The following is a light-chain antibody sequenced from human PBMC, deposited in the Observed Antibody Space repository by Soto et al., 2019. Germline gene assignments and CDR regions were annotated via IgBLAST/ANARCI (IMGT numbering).Light chain of an antibody. CDR2: GAS. CDR1: QSVNIY. Sequence: EMVMTQSPATLSVSPGERATLSCRASQSVNIYLAWYQQKPGQAPRLLIFGASYRATGIPARFSGSGSGTEFNLTISSLQSEDFAVYFCQQYDDWLRLTFGGGTKVDI. J-gene: IGKJ4*01. CDR3: QQYDDWLRLT. V-gene: IGKV3D-15*01.